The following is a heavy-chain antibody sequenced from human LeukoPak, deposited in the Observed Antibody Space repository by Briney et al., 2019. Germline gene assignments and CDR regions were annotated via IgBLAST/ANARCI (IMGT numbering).Heavy chain of an antibody. V-gene: IGHV3-73*01. Sequence: GGSLTLSCAASGFTFSGSAMRWVRQAPGKGLEWVGRIRSKANSYSTAYAASVIGRFTISRDDSKNTTFLQMDSLKTEDTAVYYCAKEPESNNHYYHSTYMDVWGKGTTVTISS. CDR1: GFTFSGSA. CDR2: IRSKANSYST. D-gene: IGHD1-14*01. J-gene: IGHJ6*03. CDR3: AKEPESNNHYYHSTYMDV.